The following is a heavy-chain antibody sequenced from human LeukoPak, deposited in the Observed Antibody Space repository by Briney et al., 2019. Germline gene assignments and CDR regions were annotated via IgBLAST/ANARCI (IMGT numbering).Heavy chain of an antibody. CDR1: GGSFSGYY. J-gene: IGHJ4*02. D-gene: IGHD5-24*01. V-gene: IGHV4-34*01. Sequence: SETLSLTCAVYGGSFSGYYWSWIRQPPGKGLEWIGEINHSGSTNYNPSLKSRVTLSVDTSKNQFSLKLSSVTPADTAVYYCARGVGYNYRLYHFDYWGQGTLVTVSS. CDR2: INHSGST. CDR3: ARGVGYNYRLYHFDY.